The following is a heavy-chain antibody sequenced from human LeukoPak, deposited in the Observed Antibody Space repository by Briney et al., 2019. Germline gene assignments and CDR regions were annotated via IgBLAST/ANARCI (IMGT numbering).Heavy chain of an antibody. V-gene: IGHV3-23*01. CDR1: GFTFSNAW. CDR3: AKNGASVVVVAARYGMDV. CDR2: ISGSGGST. Sequence: GGSLRLSCADSGFTFSNAWMNWVRQAPGKGLEWVSAISGSGGSTYYADSVKGRFTISRDNSKNTLYLQMNSLRAEDTAVYYCAKNGASVVVVAARYGMDVWGQGTTVTVSS. D-gene: IGHD2-15*01. J-gene: IGHJ6*02.